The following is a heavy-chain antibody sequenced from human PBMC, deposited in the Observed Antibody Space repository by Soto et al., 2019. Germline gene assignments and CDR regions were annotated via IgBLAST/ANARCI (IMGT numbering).Heavy chain of an antibody. CDR2: IYPGDSDT. Sequence: GESLKISCNGSGYSFTSYWIGWVRQMPGKGLEWMGIIYPGDSDTRYSPSFQGQVTISADKSISTAYLQWSSLKASDTAMYYCARLEVGAVPAAISYYYYGMDVRGQGTTVTVSS. CDR3: ARLEVGAVPAAISYYYYGMDV. CDR1: GYSFTSYW. V-gene: IGHV5-51*01. D-gene: IGHD2-2*02. J-gene: IGHJ6*02.